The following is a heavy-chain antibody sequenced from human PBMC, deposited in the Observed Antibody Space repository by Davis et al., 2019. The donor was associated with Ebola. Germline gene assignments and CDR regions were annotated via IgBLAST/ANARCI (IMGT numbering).Heavy chain of an antibody. J-gene: IGHJ4*02. CDR2: IYYSGST. D-gene: IGHD5-18*01. V-gene: IGHV4-59*08. CDR1: GGSISSYY. CDR3: ASLYSYGHGADY. Sequence: PGGSLRLSCTVSGGSISSYYRSWIRQPPGKGLEWIGYIYYSGSTNYNPSLKSRVTISVDTSKNQFSLKLSSVTAADTAVYYCASLYSYGHGADYWGQGTLVTVSS.